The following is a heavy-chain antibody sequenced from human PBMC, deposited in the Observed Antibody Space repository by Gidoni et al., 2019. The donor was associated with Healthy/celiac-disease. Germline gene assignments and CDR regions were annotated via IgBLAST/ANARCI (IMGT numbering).Heavy chain of an antibody. CDR1: GFTVSSYA. J-gene: IGHJ4*02. Sequence: EMQLLESGGGLVQPGGSLRLSCAASGFTVSSYAMSWVRQAPGKGLEWVSAISGSGRSTYYADSVKGRFTISRDNSKNTLYLQMNSLRAEDTAVYYCSKGGECITIFGVVNFDYWGQGTLVTVSS. V-gene: IGHV3-23*01. CDR2: ISGSGRST. D-gene: IGHD3-3*01. CDR3: SKGGECITIFGVVNFDY.